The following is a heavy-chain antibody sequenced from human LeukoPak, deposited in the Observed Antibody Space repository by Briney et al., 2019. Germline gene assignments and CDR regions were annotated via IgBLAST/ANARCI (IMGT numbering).Heavy chain of an antibody. CDR3: ARGTRGSGWYYF. D-gene: IGHD6-19*01. J-gene: IGHJ4*02. CDR1: GGSISSSSYY. Sequence: PSETLSLTCTVSGGSISSSSYYWGWIRQPPGKGLEWIGSIYYSGSTYYNPSLKSRVTISVDTSKNQFSLKLSSVTAADTAVYYCARGTRGSGWYYFWGQGTLVTVSS. CDR2: IYYSGST. V-gene: IGHV4-39*07.